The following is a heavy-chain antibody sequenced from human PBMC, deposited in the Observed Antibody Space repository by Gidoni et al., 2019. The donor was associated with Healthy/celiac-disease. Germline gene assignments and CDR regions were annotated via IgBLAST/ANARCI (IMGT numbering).Heavy chain of an antibody. CDR3: ARETRSYGDLDY. Sequence: HVQLQQCAAGLLTPSETLSLTCAVYAGSFSGYYWIWIRQLPGKGLAWIGEINHSGSTNYNPSVKRRVNISVDTYKNQFALKMSYVNAAETAVYDWARETRSYGDLDYWGQGTLVTVAS. CDR2: INHSGST. CDR1: AGSFSGYY. J-gene: IGHJ4*02. V-gene: IGHV4-34*01. D-gene: IGHD4-17*01.